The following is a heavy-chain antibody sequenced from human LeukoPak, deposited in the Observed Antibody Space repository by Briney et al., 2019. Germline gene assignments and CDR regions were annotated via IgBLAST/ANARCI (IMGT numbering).Heavy chain of an antibody. CDR3: GSLSGIAVDY. D-gene: IGHD2-15*01. Sequence: SETLSLTCTVSGAYISSHYWSWVRQSPGKGLEWIGYIYNSGSTSYNPSLKSRANISLDTSKNQFSLNLSSVTAADTAVYYCGSLSGIAVDYWGQGTLVSVSS. CDR2: IYNSGST. V-gene: IGHV4-59*11. CDR1: GAYISSHY. J-gene: IGHJ4*02.